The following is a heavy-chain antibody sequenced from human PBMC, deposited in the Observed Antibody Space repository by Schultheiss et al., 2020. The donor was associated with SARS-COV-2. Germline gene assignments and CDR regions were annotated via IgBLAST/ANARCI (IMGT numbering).Heavy chain of an antibody. Sequence: GGSLRLSCAASGFTFSSYGMHWVRQAPGKGLEWVAVIWYDGSNKYYADSVKGRFTISRDNSKNTVYLKLNSLRVEDTAVYYCARWEYYYDSSGYYWDYYGMDVWGQGTTVTVSS. J-gene: IGHJ6*02. D-gene: IGHD3-22*01. CDR1: GFTFSSYG. CDR2: IWYDGSNK. CDR3: ARWEYYYDSSGYYWDYYGMDV. V-gene: IGHV3-33*08.